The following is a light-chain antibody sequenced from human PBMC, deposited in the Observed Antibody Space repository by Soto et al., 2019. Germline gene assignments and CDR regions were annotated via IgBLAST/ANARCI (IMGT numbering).Light chain of an antibody. CDR1: SSDVGDNKY. V-gene: IGLV2-8*01. Sequence: QSALTQPPSASGSPGQSVTISCTGTSSDVGDNKYVSWYQQQPGKAPKVIIYEISERPSGVPDRFSGSKSGNTASLTVSGLRAEDKADYYCSSYAGSNNFRVFGGGTKLTVL. CDR3: SSYAGSNNFRV. J-gene: IGLJ2*01. CDR2: EIS.